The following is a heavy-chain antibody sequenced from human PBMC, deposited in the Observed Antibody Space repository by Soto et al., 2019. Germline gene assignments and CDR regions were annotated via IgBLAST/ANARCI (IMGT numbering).Heavy chain of an antibody. D-gene: IGHD3-9*01. CDR3: AREAYYDIRYYYGMDV. J-gene: IGHJ6*02. CDR2: ISAYNGNT. V-gene: IGHV1-18*01. CDR1: GYTFTSYG. Sequence: QVQLVQSGAEVKKPGASVKVSCKASGYTFTSYGISWVRQAPGQGLEWMGWISAYNGNTNYAQKLQGRVTMTTETSTSTAYMELRSLRSDDSAVYYCAREAYYDIRYYYGMDVWGQGTTVTVSS.